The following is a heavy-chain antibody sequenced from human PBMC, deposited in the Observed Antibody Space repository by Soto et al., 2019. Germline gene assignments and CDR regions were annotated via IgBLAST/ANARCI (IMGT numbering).Heavy chain of an antibody. J-gene: IGHJ4*02. CDR3: ARVGVVTAAGTSDY. CDR2: ISGTSDSI. D-gene: IGHD6-13*01. CDR1: GFTFSDYY. Sequence: GESLKISCAASGFTFSDYYMSWIRQVPGKGLEWVAYISGTSDSIPYADSVKGRFTISRDNAKNSLYLQMNSLRAEDTAVYYCARVGVVTAAGTSDYWGQGTLVTVSS. V-gene: IGHV3-11*06.